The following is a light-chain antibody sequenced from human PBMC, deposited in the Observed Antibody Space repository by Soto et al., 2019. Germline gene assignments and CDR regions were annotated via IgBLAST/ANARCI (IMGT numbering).Light chain of an antibody. CDR2: NNN. CDR1: SSNIGSNT. Sequence: QSVLTQPPSASETPGQRVIISCSGGSSNIGSNTVNWYQQGPGTAPKLLISNNNQRPSGGPDRFSGSKSGTSASLAISGLQSEDEADYYCAAWDGDLNAVVFGGGTKVTVL. J-gene: IGLJ2*01. V-gene: IGLV1-44*01. CDR3: AAWDGDLNAVV.